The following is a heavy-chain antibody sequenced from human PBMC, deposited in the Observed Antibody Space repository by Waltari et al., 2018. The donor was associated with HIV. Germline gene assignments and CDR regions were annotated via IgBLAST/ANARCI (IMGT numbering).Heavy chain of an antibody. CDR3: ARDKPQTQILGVITGAFDI. J-gene: IGHJ3*02. CDR2: INPDNGYT. V-gene: IGHV1-3*01. CDR1: GDTFTTDA. Sequence: QVQLVQSGAEVKKPGASVKVSCKASGDTFTTDALHWVRQAPGQRPEWMGWINPDNGYTGYSQKFQGRVTITTDTSARTAYMELSSLRSEDTAVYYCARDKPQTQILGVITGAFDIWGQGTEVTVSS. D-gene: IGHD1-26*01.